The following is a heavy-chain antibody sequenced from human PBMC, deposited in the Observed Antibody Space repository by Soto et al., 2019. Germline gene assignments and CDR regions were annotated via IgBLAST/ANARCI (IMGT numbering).Heavy chain of an antibody. CDR2: ISYDGSNK. CDR3: ARDNLID. J-gene: IGHJ4*02. V-gene: IGHV3-30-3*01. CDR1: GFTFSSYA. Sequence: QVQLVESGGGVVQPGRSLRLSCAASGFTFSSYAMHWVRQAPGKGLEWVAVISYDGSNKYYADSVKGRFTISRDNSKNTLYLQMNSLSAEDTAVYYCARDNLIDWGQGTLVTVSS.